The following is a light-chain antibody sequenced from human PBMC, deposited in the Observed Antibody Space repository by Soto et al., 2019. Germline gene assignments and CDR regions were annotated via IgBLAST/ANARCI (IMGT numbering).Light chain of an antibody. J-gene: IGLJ1*01. Sequence: QSVLTQPASVSGSPGQSITISCTGTSSDVGGYNYVSWYQQHPGKAPKLMIYDVSNRPSGVSNRFSGSKSDNTASLTISGLPAEDEADYYCSSYTSSSTQVFGTGTKVTVL. CDR1: SSDVGGYNY. CDR3: SSYTSSSTQV. CDR2: DVS. V-gene: IGLV2-14*01.